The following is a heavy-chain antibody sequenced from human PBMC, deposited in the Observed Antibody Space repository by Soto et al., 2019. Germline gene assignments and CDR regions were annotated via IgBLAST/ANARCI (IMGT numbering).Heavy chain of an antibody. D-gene: IGHD1-1*01. CDR1: GFTFSNAW. J-gene: IGHJ4*02. V-gene: IGHV3-15*01. CDR2: IKSGVHGGTT. CDR3: THGTWSPSANDF. Sequence: EVQLVESGGGLTEPGGSLTVSCAASGFTFSNAWMSWVRQAPGKGLEWIGLIKSGVHGGTTNYAAPVKGRFTISRDDSKNMLYLHMSSLKTEDTAVYYCTHGTWSPSANDFWGQGTLVTVSS.